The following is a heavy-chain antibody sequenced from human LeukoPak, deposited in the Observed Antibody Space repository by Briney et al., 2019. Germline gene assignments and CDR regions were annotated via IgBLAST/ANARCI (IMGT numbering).Heavy chain of an antibody. CDR3: AKDYSKTSYYGSGTYYRPNWFDP. D-gene: IGHD3-10*01. CDR1: GFTFSSYG. CDR2: IRYDGINK. J-gene: IGHJ5*02. Sequence: GGSLRLSCAASGFTFSSYGMHWVRQAPGKGLEWVAFIRYDGINKYYADSVKGRFTMSRDNSKNTLYLQMNSLRPDDTAVYYCAKDYSKTSYYGSGTYYRPNWFDPWGQGTLVTVSS. V-gene: IGHV3-30*02.